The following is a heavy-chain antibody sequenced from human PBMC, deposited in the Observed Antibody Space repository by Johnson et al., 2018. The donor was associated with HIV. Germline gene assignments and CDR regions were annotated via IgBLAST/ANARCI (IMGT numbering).Heavy chain of an antibody. Sequence: VQLVESGGGLVQPGGSLRLSCAASGFTVSSNYMSWVRQAPGKGLEWVSVISGSVGSTHNADSVKGRFTISRDNSKNTLYLQMNSLRAEDTAVYYCAKDERRVGATGGYIWGQGTMVTVSS. D-gene: IGHD1-26*01. CDR2: ISGSVGST. J-gene: IGHJ3*02. CDR3: AKDERRVGATGGYI. CDR1: GFTVSSNY. V-gene: IGHV3-23*04.